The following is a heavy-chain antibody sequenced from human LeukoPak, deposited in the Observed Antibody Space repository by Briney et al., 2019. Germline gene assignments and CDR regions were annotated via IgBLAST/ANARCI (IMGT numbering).Heavy chain of an antibody. Sequence: GGSLRLSCAASGFTFSSCGMHWVRQAPGKGLEWVAVISYDGSNKYYADSVKGRFTISRDNSKNTLYLQMNSLRAEDTAVYYCAKPQSPDIVVVVAAFFDYWGQGTLVTVSS. D-gene: IGHD2-15*01. CDR2: ISYDGSNK. CDR3: AKPQSPDIVVVVAAFFDY. V-gene: IGHV3-30*18. J-gene: IGHJ4*02. CDR1: GFTFSSCG.